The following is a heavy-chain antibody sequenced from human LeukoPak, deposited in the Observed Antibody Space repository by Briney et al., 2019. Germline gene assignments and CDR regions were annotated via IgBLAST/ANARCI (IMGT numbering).Heavy chain of an antibody. CDR2: ICYSRIT. Sequence: SETLSLTCTVSGGSISSYYWSWVRQPPGTGPGWIGYICYSRITNYNPTLKSRVTISADTSKNQFSLKLSSVTAADTAVYYCARGADYGDYYFDYWGQGTLVTVSS. D-gene: IGHD4-17*01. V-gene: IGHV4-59*01. J-gene: IGHJ4*02. CDR1: GGSISSYY. CDR3: ARGADYGDYYFDY.